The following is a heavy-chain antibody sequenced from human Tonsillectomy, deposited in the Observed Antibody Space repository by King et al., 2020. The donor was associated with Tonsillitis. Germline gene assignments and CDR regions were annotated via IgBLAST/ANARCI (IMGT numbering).Heavy chain of an antibody. J-gene: IGHJ3*02. D-gene: IGHD4-17*01. CDR1: GYSISSDYY. CDR2: IYHSGST. CDR3: VRDTPPRYGEKVPRAFDI. V-gene: IGHV4-38-2*02. Sequence: QLQESGPGLVKPSGTLSLTCTVSGYSISSDYYWGWIRQPPGKGLEWIGTIYHSGSTYYNPSLKSRVTISEDTSKSQFSLKLSSVTAADTAMYYCVRDTPPRYGEKVPRAFDIWGQGTMVTVSS.